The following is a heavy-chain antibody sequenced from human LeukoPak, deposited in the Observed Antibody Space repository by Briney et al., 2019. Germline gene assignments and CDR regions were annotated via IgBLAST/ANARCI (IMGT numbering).Heavy chain of an antibody. D-gene: IGHD2-15*01. CDR2: IKGGGGDP. CDR1: GFTFSTYA. J-gene: IGHJ4*02. V-gene: IGHV3-23*01. Sequence: GGSLRLSCAASGFTFSTYAMGGARQAPGKGLEWVSSIKGGGGDPFYADSVKGRFTISRDNSKNTLFLQLNSLRAEDSAVYYCAKGGHDFNPFYWWGQGTLVTVSS. CDR3: AKGGHDFNPFYW.